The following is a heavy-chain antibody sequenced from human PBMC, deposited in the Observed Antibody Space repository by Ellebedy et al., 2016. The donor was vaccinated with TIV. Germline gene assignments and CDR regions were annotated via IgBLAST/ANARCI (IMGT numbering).Heavy chain of an antibody. CDR2: TYYSGNT. CDR3: ARNFDL. V-gene: IGHV4-59*08. Sequence: SETLSLTCSVSGGSISSYYWSWIRQSPGKGLEWIGYTYYSGNTNYNPSLKSRVTISVDTSKSQLSLKLSSVTAADTAVYHCARNFDLWGRGTLVTVSS. J-gene: IGHJ2*01. CDR1: GGSISSYY.